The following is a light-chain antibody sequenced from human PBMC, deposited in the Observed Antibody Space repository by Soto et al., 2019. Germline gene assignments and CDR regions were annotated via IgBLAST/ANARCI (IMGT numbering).Light chain of an antibody. V-gene: IGLV4-69*01. J-gene: IGLJ2*01. CDR1: SGHSSYA. CDR3: QTWDTGIRVV. CDR2: LNSDGSH. Sequence: QSVLTQSPSASASLGASVKPTCTLNSGHSSYAIAWHQQQPEKGPRYLMKLNSDGSHSKGDGIPDRFSGSSSGAERYLTISSLQSEDEADYYCQTWDTGIRVVFGGGTKLTVL.